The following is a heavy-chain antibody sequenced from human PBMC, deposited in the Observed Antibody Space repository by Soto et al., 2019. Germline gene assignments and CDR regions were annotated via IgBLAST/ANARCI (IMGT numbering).Heavy chain of an antibody. CDR2: ISSSGTVT. V-gene: IGHV3-11*01. CDR3: ARKGPRAARPNH. D-gene: IGHD6-6*01. Sequence: QVQLVESGGGLVRPGGSLRLSCAASGFTFRDYDMSWIRQAPGKGLEWVSCISSSGTVTNYADSVKGRFTISRDNAQNSLYGDMNSLRVADTAVYYCARKGPRAARPNHWGQGTLVTVSS. J-gene: IGHJ5*02. CDR1: GFTFRDYD.